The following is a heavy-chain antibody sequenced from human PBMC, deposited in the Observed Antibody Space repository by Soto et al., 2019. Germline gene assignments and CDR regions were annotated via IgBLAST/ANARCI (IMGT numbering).Heavy chain of an antibody. V-gene: IGHV3-74*01. CDR1: GFTFSNYW. D-gene: IGHD3-10*01. CDR2: TKSDGSGT. Sequence: EVHLVESGGGLLQPGGSLTLSCTASGFTFSNYWMHWVRQAPGKGLVWVSRTKSDGSGTSYTDSVKGRFTISRDNAYNTLYLQMSKLRAEDAAVYYCARGGFDYGPGRMDVWGKGTTVSVSS. J-gene: IGHJ6*04. CDR3: ARGGFDYGPGRMDV.